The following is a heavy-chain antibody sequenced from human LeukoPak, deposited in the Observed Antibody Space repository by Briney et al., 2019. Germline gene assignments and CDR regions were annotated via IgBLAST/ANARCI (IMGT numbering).Heavy chain of an antibody. CDR3: ARDRGRFFDTGYYGMDV. J-gene: IGHJ6*02. V-gene: IGHV3-11*06. CDR1: GFTVTTNY. D-gene: IGHD3-9*01. Sequence: RAGGSLRLSCAASGFTVTTNYMTWVRQAPGKGLEWVSYISSSSSYTNYADSVKGRFTISRDNAKNSLYLQMNSLRAEDTAVYYCARDRGRFFDTGYYGMDVWGQGTTVTVSS. CDR2: ISSSSSYT.